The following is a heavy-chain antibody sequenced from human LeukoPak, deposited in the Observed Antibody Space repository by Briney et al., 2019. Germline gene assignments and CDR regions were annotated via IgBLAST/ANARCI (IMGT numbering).Heavy chain of an antibody. CDR2: IRGSGGST. CDR1: GFTFSTYA. J-gene: IGHJ4*02. CDR3: AKVNGGVRGVSDY. V-gene: IGHV3-23*01. Sequence: GRSLSLSCAVSGFTFSTYAISWVRQAPGKGLEWVAAIRGSGGSTYYADSGTGRCTISRENSKNTLYLQMNSLRAEDTAVYYCAKVNGGVRGVSDYWGQGTLVTVSS. D-gene: IGHD3-10*01.